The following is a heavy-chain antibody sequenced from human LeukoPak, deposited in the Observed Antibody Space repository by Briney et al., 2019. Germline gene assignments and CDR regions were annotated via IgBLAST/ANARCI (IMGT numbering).Heavy chain of an antibody. V-gene: IGHV4-38-2*01. J-gene: IGHJ4*02. D-gene: IGHD1-1*01. CDR3: TRNVTAGFFDY. Sequence: SETLSLTCAVSGSSITSNYFWAWFRQPPGKGLEWIATIYHSWGIYFNPSLKSRVSISLDASNNQFFLKLASVTAADTAIYYCTRNVTAGFFDYWGQGILITVSS. CDR1: GSSITSNYF. CDR2: IYHSWGI.